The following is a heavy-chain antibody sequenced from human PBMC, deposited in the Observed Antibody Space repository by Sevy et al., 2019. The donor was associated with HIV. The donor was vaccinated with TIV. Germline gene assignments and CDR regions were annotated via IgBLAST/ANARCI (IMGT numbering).Heavy chain of an antibody. J-gene: IGHJ6*02. V-gene: IGHV3-9*01. CDR3: AKDRGYSSSWPQNYYYYYGMDV. D-gene: IGHD6-13*01. Sequence: GGSLRLSCAASGFTFDDYAMHWVRQAPGKGLEWVSGISWNSGSIGYADSVKGRFTIPRDNAKNSLYLQMNSLRAEDTALYYCAKDRGYSSSWPQNYYYYYGMDVWGQGTTVTVSS. CDR1: GFTFDDYA. CDR2: ISWNSGSI.